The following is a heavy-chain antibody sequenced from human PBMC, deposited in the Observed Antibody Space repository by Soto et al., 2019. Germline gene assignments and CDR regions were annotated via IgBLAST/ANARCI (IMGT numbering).Heavy chain of an antibody. D-gene: IGHD1-1*01. Sequence: QVQLVESGGGVVQPGRSLRLSCAASGFTFSRYDMHWVRQAPGKGLEWVAVISYDGSNKYYADSVKGRFTISRDNSKNTLYLQMNSLRAEDTAVYYCAKYSYYYYGMDVWGQGTTVTVSS. V-gene: IGHV3-30*18. J-gene: IGHJ6*02. CDR3: AKYSYYYYGMDV. CDR1: GFTFSRYD. CDR2: ISYDGSNK.